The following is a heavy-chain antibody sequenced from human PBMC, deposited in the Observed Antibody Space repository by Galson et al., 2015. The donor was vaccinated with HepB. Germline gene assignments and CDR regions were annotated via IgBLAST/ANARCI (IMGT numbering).Heavy chain of an antibody. CDR1: GFTFSTLRTYA. CDR3: AKDTYYDSSGYYLAAFDI. J-gene: IGHJ3*02. D-gene: IGHD3-22*01. Sequence: SLRLSCAASGFTFSTLRTYAMSWVRQAPGRGLAWVSGISGSGGTTYYADSVKGRFTISRDNSKNTLYLQMNSLRAEDTAVYYCAKDTYYDSSGYYLAAFDIWGQGTMVTVSS. CDR2: ISGSGGTT. V-gene: IGHV3-23*01.